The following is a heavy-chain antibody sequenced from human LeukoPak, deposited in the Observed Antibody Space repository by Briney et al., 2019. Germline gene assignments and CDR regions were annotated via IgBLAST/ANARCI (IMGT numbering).Heavy chain of an antibody. CDR3: ASGFGGYDYWFPMPPGYFDY. J-gene: IGHJ4*02. CDR1: GGSISSSNW. D-gene: IGHD5-12*01. CDR2: IYHGGST. V-gene: IGHV4-4*02. Sequence: PSGTLSLTCAVSGGSISSSNWWSWVRQPPGKGLEWIGEIYHGGSTNYNPSLKSRVTISVDKSKNQFSLKLSSVTAADTAVYYCASGFGGYDYWFPMPPGYFDYWGQGTLVTVSS.